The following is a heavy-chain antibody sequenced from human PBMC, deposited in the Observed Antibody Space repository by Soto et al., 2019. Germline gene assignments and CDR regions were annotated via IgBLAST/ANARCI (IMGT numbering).Heavy chain of an antibody. J-gene: IGHJ4*02. CDR1: GYRFTNFW. D-gene: IGHD3-22*01. V-gene: IGHV5-51*01. CDR3: AKDSSVVITGPFDY. CDR2: IYSRDSDT. Sequence: PGESLTISCQGSGYRFTNFWIGWVRQRPGKGLEWMGIIYSRDSDTRYSPSFQGQVTISVDSSISTAYLQMNSLRAEDTAVYYCAKDSSVVITGPFDYWGQGTLVTVSS.